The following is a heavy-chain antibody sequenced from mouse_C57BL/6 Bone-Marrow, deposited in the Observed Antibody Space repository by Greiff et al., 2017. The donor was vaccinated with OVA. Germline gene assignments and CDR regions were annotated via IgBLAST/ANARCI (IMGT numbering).Heavy chain of an antibody. Sequence: EVKLMESGAELVRPGASVKLSCTASGFNIKDDYMHWVKQRPEQGLEWIGWIDPENGDTEYASKFQGKATITADTSSNTAYLQLSSLTSEDTAVYYCTTGGSIYVPWCAYWGQGTLVTVSA. D-gene: IGHD1-1*01. CDR1: GFNIKDDY. CDR2: IDPENGDT. V-gene: IGHV14-4*01. J-gene: IGHJ3*01. CDR3: TTGGSIYVPWCAY.